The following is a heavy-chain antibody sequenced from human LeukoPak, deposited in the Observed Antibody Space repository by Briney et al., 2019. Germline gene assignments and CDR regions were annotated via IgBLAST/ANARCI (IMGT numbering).Heavy chain of an antibody. V-gene: IGHV3-74*01. CDR2: INGDGRNI. D-gene: IGHD3-9*01. CDR1: GFTFSSYW. J-gene: IGHJ6*02. CDR3: TRDLMDYDVSTGLHHYYMDV. Sequence: GGSLRLSCVASGFTFSSYWMHWVRQDPRKGLVWVSRINGDGRNINYADSVRGRFTISRNNAKNTLYLQMNTLRVEDTAVYYCTRDLMDYDVSTGLHHYYMDVWGQGTTVTVSS.